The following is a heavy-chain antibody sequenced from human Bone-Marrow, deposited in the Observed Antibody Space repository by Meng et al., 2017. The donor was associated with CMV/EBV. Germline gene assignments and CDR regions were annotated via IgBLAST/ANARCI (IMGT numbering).Heavy chain of an antibody. Sequence: ASVKVSCKASGYTFNNYGVSWVRQAPGQGLEWMGWISASNGKTNYAQNLKDRVTMTTDTSMSTAYMELRSLRSDDTAVYYCARESRYDFWSGNLPYYHAMDVWGQGTTVPVSS. CDR3: ARESRYDFWSGNLPYYHAMDV. D-gene: IGHD3-3*01. CDR1: GYTFNNYG. J-gene: IGHJ6*01. V-gene: IGHV1-18*01. CDR2: ISASNGKT.